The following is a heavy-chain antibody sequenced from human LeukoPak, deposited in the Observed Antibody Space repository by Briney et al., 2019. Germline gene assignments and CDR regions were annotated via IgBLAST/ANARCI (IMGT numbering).Heavy chain of an antibody. V-gene: IGHV3-74*01. CDR1: GLSFSNYW. CDR2: INSDGSST. Sequence: SGGSLRLSCAASGLSFSNYWMHWVRQAPGKGLVWVSRINSDGSSTTYADSVKGRFTISRDNAKNTLYLQMNSLRAEDTAVYYCAKGYYDSSGWGDFDYWGQGTLVTVSS. D-gene: IGHD3-22*01. J-gene: IGHJ4*02. CDR3: AKGYYDSSGWGDFDY.